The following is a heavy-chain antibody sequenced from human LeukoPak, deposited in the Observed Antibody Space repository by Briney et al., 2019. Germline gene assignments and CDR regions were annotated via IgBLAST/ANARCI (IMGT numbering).Heavy chain of an antibody. Sequence: PSETLSLTCTVSGGSISSYYWSWIRQTAGKGLEWIGRIYTSGSTNYNPSLKSRVTISVDKSKNQFSLKLSSVTAADTAVYYCARGSNWNYALEFDPWGQGTLVTVSS. CDR3: ARGSNWNYALEFDP. CDR2: IYTSGST. D-gene: IGHD1-7*01. V-gene: IGHV4-4*07. J-gene: IGHJ5*02. CDR1: GGSISSYY.